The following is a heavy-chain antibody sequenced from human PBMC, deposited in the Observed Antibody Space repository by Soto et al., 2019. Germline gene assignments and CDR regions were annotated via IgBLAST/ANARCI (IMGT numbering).Heavy chain of an antibody. CDR2: ISYDGSNK. J-gene: IGHJ4*02. V-gene: IGHV3-30-3*01. CDR1: GFTFSSYA. Sequence: QVQLVESGGGVVQPGRSLRLSCAASGFTFSSYAMHWVRQAPGKGLEWVAVISYDGSNKYYADSVKGRFTISRDNSKNTLYLQMNSLRAEDTAVYYCARAGGCFDSSGYSLYYFDYWGQGTLVTVSS. D-gene: IGHD3-22*01. CDR3: ARAGGCFDSSGYSLYYFDY.